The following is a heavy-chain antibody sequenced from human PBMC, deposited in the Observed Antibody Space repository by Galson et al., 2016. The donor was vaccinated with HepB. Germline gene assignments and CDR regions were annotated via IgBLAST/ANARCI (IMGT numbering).Heavy chain of an antibody. CDR1: GFILGTYG. V-gene: IGHV3-21*01. CDR2: ISPSSRYI. D-gene: IGHD1-26*01. CDR3: ARLAGYGGGYYFDF. Sequence: SLRLSCAASGFILGTYGMHWVRQAPGKGLAWVSSISPSSRYIYYADSLKGRFTISRDDAKNSLFLQMNNLRAEDTAVYYCARLAGYGGGYYFDFWGQGTLVTVSS. J-gene: IGHJ4*02.